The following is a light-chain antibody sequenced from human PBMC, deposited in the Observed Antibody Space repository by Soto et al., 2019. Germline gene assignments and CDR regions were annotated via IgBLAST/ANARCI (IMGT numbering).Light chain of an antibody. CDR3: QQYGSSSYT. V-gene: IGKV3-20*01. CDR1: QSVSSSY. CDR2: GAS. Sequence: DIVLTQSPGTLSLSPGERATLSCRASQSVSSSYLAWYQQKPGQAPRLLIYGASSRATGIPDRFSGSGSGTDFTLTISRLEPEDFAVYYCQQYGSSSYTLGQGTKLEIK. J-gene: IGKJ2*01.